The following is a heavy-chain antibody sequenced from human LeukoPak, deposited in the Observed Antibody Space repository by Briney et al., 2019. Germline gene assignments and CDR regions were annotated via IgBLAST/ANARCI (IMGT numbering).Heavy chain of an antibody. CDR2: ISYDGSNK. V-gene: IGHV3-30*01. D-gene: IGHD3-3*01. CDR1: GFTFSSYA. Sequence: PGGSLRLSCAASGFTFSSYAMHWVRQAPGKGLEWVAVISYDGSNKYYADSVKGRFTISRDNSKNTLYLQMNSLRDEDTAVYYCERGILRFFGWLAFDYWGQGTRVTVSS. J-gene: IGHJ4*02. CDR3: ERGILRFFGWLAFDY.